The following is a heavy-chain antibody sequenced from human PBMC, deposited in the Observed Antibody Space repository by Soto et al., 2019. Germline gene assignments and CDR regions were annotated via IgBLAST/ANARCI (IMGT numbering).Heavy chain of an antibody. CDR3: ARVLGVAKGDY. D-gene: IGHD3-3*01. V-gene: IGHV1-3*01. Sequence: ASVKVSCKASGYTFTSYAIHWVRQAPGQRLEWMGWINAGNGNTKYSQKSQGRVTITRDTSASTAYMELSSLRSQDTAVYYCARVLGVAKGDYWGQGTLVTVSS. J-gene: IGHJ4*02. CDR1: GYTFTSYA. CDR2: INAGNGNT.